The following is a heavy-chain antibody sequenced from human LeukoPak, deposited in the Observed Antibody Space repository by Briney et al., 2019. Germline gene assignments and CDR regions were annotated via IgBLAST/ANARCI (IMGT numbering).Heavy chain of an antibody. Sequence: SETLSLTCAVYGGSFSGYYWSWIRQPPGKGLEWIGYIYYSGSTNYNPSLKSRVTISVDTSKNQFSLKLSSVTAADTAVYYCARLLSGSYLDYYYYGMDVWGQGTTVTVSS. CDR3: ARLLSGSYLDYYYYGMDV. CDR1: GGSFSGYY. V-gene: IGHV4-59*08. CDR2: IYYSGST. D-gene: IGHD1-26*01. J-gene: IGHJ6*02.